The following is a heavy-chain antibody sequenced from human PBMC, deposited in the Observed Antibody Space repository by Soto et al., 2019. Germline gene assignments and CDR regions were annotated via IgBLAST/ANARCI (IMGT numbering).Heavy chain of an antibody. CDR2: ISDDSSRT. D-gene: IGHD3-16*01. Sequence: EVQLLESGGGLVQPGGSLRLSCAAAGFTFSTFEMSWVRQAPGRGLEWVSFISDDSSRTYYADAVKGRFTISRDNSKHTLYLQMNSRTAEDTAVYAGVKGGWLDCWGQGTLVTGSS. V-gene: IGHV3-23*01. J-gene: IGHJ5*01. CDR1: GFTFSTFE. CDR3: VKGGWLDC.